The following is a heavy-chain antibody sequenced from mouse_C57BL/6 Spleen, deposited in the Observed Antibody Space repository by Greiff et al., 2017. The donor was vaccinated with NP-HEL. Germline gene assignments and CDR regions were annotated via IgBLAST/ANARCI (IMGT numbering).Heavy chain of an antibody. V-gene: IGHV1-7*01. CDR1: GYTFTSYW. CDR3: ARYGNYAWFAY. Sequence: QVQLQQSGAELAKPGASVKLSCKASGYTFTSYWMHWVKQRPGQGLEWIGYINPSSGYTKYNQKFKDKATLTADKSYSTASMQLRSLTYTDSAVSYCARYGNYAWFAYWGQGTLVTVSA. CDR2: INPSSGYT. J-gene: IGHJ3*01. D-gene: IGHD2-1*01.